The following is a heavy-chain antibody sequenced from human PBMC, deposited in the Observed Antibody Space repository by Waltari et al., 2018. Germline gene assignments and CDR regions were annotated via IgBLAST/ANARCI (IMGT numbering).Heavy chain of an antibody. D-gene: IGHD3-16*02. CDR2: IIPIFCTA. V-gene: IGHV1-69*08. Sequence: QVQLVQSGAEVKKPGSSVKVSCKASGGTFSSYAISWVRQAPGQGLEWMGRIIPIFCTANYAQKFQGRVTITADKATSTAYMELSSLRSEDTAVYYCARDRNYDYIWGSYRYDHFDYWGQGTLVTVSS. CDR1: GGTFSSYA. J-gene: IGHJ4*02. CDR3: ARDRNYDYIWGSYRYDHFDY.